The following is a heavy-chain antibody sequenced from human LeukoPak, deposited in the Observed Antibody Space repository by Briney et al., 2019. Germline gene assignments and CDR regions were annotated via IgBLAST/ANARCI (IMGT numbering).Heavy chain of an antibody. V-gene: IGHV4-59*01. Sequence: SETLSLTCTVSGGSISSYYWSWIRQPPGKGLEWIGYIYYSGSTNYNPSLKSRVTISVDTSKDQFSLKLSSVTAADTAVYYCARITMVRGVMDYYYMDVWGKGTTVTVSS. D-gene: IGHD3-10*01. CDR2: IYYSGST. CDR1: GGSISSYY. J-gene: IGHJ6*03. CDR3: ARITMVRGVMDYYYMDV.